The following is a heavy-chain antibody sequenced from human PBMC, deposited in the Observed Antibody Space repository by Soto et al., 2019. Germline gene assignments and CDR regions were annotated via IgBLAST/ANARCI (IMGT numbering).Heavy chain of an antibody. Sequence: SCAASGYTFTSYAMHWVRQAPGQRLEWMGWINAGNGNTKYSQKFQGRVTITRDTSASTAYMELSSLRSEDTAVYYCARMYDFWSGDYSCWGQGTLVTVSS. J-gene: IGHJ4*02. CDR3: ARMYDFWSGDYSC. V-gene: IGHV1-3*01. CDR1: GYTFTSYA. CDR2: INAGNGNT. D-gene: IGHD3-3*01.